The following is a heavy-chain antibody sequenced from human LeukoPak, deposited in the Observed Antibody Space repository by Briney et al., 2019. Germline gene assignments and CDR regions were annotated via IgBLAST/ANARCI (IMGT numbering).Heavy chain of an antibody. D-gene: IGHD4/OR15-4a*01. Sequence: GGSLRLSCAASGFTFDDYGMSWVRQAPGKGLEWVYGINWNGVSTGYVDSVKGRFTISRDNAKNSLYLQMNSLRAEDTAVYYCARRAGAYSHPYDYWGQGTLVTVSS. V-gene: IGHV3-20*04. J-gene: IGHJ4*02. CDR3: ARRAGAYSHPYDY. CDR2: INWNGVST. CDR1: GFTFDDYG.